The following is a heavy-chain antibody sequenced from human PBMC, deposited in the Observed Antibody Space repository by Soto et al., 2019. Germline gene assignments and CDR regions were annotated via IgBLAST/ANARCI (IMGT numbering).Heavy chain of an antibody. V-gene: IGHV1-46*01. CDR3: ARAAYSYGSQKRSAFDI. CDR2: INPSGGYT. CDR1: GYTFTSYY. J-gene: IGHJ3*02. D-gene: IGHD5-18*01. Sequence: GASVKVSCKASGYTFTSYYMNWVRQAPGQGLEWLGIINPSGGYTTYAQRFLGRVTMTSDTSTSTVHMELGSLTSEDTAVYYCARAAYSYGSQKRSAFDIWGQGTMVTVSS.